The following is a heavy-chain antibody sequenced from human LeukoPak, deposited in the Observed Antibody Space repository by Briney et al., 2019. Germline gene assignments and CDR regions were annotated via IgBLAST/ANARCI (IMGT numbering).Heavy chain of an antibody. CDR2: ISGGGGTI. CDR1: GFTFSAYS. CDR3: ARGQNIPA. V-gene: IGHV3-48*01. D-gene: IGHD1/OR15-1a*01. J-gene: IGHJ4*02. Sequence: PGGSVRLSCAASGFTFSAYSMNWVRQAPGKGLEWVAYISGGGGTIYYADSVKGRFTISRDNSKNTLYLQMNSLRAEDTAVYYCARGQNIPAWGQGTLVTVSS.